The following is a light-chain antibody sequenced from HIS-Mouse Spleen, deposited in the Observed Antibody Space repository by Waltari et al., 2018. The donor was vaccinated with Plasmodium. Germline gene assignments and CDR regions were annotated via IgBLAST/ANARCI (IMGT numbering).Light chain of an antibody. V-gene: IGLV3-21*03. J-gene: IGLJ2*01. CDR3: QVWDSSSDLVV. CDR1: NIGSTS. Sequence: SYVLTQPPSVSVAPGKTARITCGGNNIGSTSLPWYQHKPGKPPVLVVYDDSDRPSGLPERFSGSNSGNTATLTISRVEAGDEADYYCQVWDSSSDLVVFGGGTKLTVL. CDR2: DDS.